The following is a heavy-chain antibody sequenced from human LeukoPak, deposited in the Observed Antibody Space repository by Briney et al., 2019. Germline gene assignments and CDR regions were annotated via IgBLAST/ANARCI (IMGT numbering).Heavy chain of an antibody. Sequence: GGSLRLSCAASEFTFTSYELNWVRQAPGKGLEWVSSISSSSSYIYYADSVKGRFTISRDNAKNSLYLQMNSLRAEDTAVYYCARDLYSGYVYYYYGMDVWGQGTTVTVSS. CDR1: EFTFTSYE. J-gene: IGHJ6*01. CDR2: ISSSSSYI. D-gene: IGHD5-12*01. CDR3: ARDLYSGYVYYYYGMDV. V-gene: IGHV3-21*01.